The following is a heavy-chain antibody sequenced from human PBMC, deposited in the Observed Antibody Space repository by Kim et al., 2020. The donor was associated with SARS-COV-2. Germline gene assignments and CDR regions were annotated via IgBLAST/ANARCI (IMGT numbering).Heavy chain of an antibody. J-gene: IGHJ6*02. CDR2: IIPIFGTA. Sequence: SVKVSCKASGGTFSSYAISWVRQAPGQGLEWMGGIIPIFGTANYAQKFQGRVTITADESTSTAYMELSSVRSEDTAVYYCARASWGYCSGGSCYYYGMDVWGQGTTVTVSS. V-gene: IGHV1-69*13. CDR3: ARASWGYCSGGSCYYYGMDV. D-gene: IGHD2-15*01. CDR1: GGTFSSYA.